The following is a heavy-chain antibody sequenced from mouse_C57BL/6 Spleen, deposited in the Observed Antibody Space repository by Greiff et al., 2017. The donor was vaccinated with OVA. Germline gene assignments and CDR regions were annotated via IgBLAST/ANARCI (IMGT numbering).Heavy chain of an antibody. CDR3: ARSIYYYGSSIDY. CDR1: GYAFSSYW. J-gene: IGHJ2*01. Sequence: VQLQQSGAELVKPGASVKISCKASGYAFSSYWMNWVKQRPGKGLEWIGQIYPGDGDTNYNGKFKGKATLTADKSSSTAYMQLSSLTSEDSAVYFCARSIYYYGSSIDYWGQGTTLTVSS. CDR2: IYPGDGDT. V-gene: IGHV1-80*01. D-gene: IGHD1-1*01.